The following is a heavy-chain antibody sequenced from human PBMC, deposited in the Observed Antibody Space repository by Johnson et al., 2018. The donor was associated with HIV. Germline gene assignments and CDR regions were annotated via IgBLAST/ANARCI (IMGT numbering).Heavy chain of an antibody. Sequence: VQLVESGGGLVQPGGSLRLSCAASGFTFSSYWMSWVRQAPGKGLEWVANIKQDGSEKYYVDSVKGRFTISRDNAKNTLFLLMNSLRAEDTALYYCTREGPVDAFDIWGQGTMVTVSS. CDR2: IKQDGSEK. CDR1: GFTFSSYW. V-gene: IGHV3-7*01. CDR3: TREGPVDAFDI. J-gene: IGHJ3*02.